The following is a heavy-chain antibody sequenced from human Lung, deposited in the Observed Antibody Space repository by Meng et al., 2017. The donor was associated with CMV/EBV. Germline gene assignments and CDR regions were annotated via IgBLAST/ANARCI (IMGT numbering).Heavy chain of an antibody. Sequence: LTXAASGFSFSSYGMQWVRQALGKGLEWVAFIRYDGSNKYYVDSVKGRFTISRDNSKNMLYLQMNSLRVADTAVYYCAKDDSAYFDFRSGYSTPPDYWGQGTLVTVSS. D-gene: IGHD3-3*01. J-gene: IGHJ4*02. CDR3: AKDDSAYFDFRSGYSTPPDY. V-gene: IGHV3-30*02. CDR1: GFSFSSYG. CDR2: IRYDGSNK.